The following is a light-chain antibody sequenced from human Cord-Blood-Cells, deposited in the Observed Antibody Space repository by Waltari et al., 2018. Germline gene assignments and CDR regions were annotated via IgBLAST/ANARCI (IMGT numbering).Light chain of an antibody. CDR3: QQSYSTPPG. CDR1: QSISSY. V-gene: IGKV1-39*01. J-gene: IGKJ4*01. Sequence: DIQMTQSPSYLSASVGDRVTITCRASQSISSYLNWYQQKPGKAPKLLIYAASSLQSGVPSRFSGSGSGTDFTLTISSLQPEDFATYYCQQSYSTPPGFGGGTKVEIK. CDR2: AAS.